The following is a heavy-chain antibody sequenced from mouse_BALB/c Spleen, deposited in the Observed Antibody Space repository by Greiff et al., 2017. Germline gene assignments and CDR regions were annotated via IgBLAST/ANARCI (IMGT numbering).Heavy chain of an antibody. D-gene: IGHD2-1*01. CDR3: ARLGNSGAMDY. CDR2: ISSGSSTI. J-gene: IGHJ4*01. Sequence: EVMLVESGGGLVQPGGSRKLSCAASGFTFSSFGMHWVRQAPEKGLEWVAYISSGSSTIYYADTVKGRFTISRDNPKNTLFLQMTSLRSEDTAMYYCARLGNSGAMDYWGQGTSVTVSS. V-gene: IGHV5-17*02. CDR1: GFTFSSFG.